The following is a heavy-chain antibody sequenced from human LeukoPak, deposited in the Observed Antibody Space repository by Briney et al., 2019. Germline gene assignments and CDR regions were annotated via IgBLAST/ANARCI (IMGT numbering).Heavy chain of an antibody. CDR1: GGSISSSSYY. CDR3: ARDPVYLLAGRWFDP. Sequence: SETLSLTCTVSGGSISSSSYYWGWIRQPPGKGLEWIGSIYYSGSTYYNPSLKSRVTISVDTSRNQFSLKLSSVTAADTAVYYCARDPVYLLAGRWFDPWGQGTLVTVSS. D-gene: IGHD2/OR15-2a*01. V-gene: IGHV4-39*07. CDR2: IYYSGST. J-gene: IGHJ5*02.